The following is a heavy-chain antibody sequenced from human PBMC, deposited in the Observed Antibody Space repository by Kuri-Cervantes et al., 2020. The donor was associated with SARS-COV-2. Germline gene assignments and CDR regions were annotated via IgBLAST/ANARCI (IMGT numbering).Heavy chain of an antibody. V-gene: IGHV4-59*01. D-gene: IGHD3-16*01. J-gene: IGHJ4*02. CDR3: AGFLKGIVGGKKYYFDY. CDR2: IYYIGST. CDR1: GGSISSYY. Sequence: SETLSLTCTVSGGSISSYYWSCIRQPPGKGLEWIGYIYYIGSTNYNPSLKSRVTISVDTSKNQFSLKLSSVTAADPAVYYCAGFLKGIVGGKKYYFDYWGQGTLVTVSS.